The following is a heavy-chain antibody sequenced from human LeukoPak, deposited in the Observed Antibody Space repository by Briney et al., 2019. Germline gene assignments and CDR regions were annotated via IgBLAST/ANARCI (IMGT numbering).Heavy chain of an antibody. V-gene: IGHV1-2*02. Sequence: ASVKVSCKASGYTFTGYYMHWVRQAPGQGLEWMGWINPNSGGTNYAQKFQGRVTMTRDTSISTAYMELSRLRSDDTAVYYCATRLLWFGELWGAQLSYYFDYWGQGTLVTVSS. CDR3: ATRLLWFGELWGAQLSYYFDY. CDR2: INPNSGGT. J-gene: IGHJ4*02. D-gene: IGHD3-10*01. CDR1: GYTFTGYY.